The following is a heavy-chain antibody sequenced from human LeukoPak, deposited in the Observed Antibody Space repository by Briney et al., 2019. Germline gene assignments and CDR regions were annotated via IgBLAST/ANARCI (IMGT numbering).Heavy chain of an antibody. CDR1: GGSFSGYY. D-gene: IGHD5-12*01. CDR2: INHSGST. Sequence: SETLSLTCAVYGGSFSGYYWSWIRQPPGKGLEWIGEINHSGSTNYNPSLKSRVTISVDTSKNQFSLKLSSVTAADTAVYYCARGGPYGGYVLGWFDPWGQGTLVTVSS. CDR3: ARGGPYGGYVLGWFDP. V-gene: IGHV4-34*01. J-gene: IGHJ5*02.